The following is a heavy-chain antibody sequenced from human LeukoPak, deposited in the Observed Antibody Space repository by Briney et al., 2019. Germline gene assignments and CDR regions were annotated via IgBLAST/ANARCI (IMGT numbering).Heavy chain of an antibody. CDR3: ARLGASGKNDY. CDR2: IYYSGST. J-gene: IGHJ4*02. D-gene: IGHD3-10*01. V-gene: IGHV4-59*08. Sequence: SETLSLTSTVSGGSISSYYWSWIRQPPGKGLEWIGYIYYSGSTNYNPSLKSRVTISVDTSKNQFSLKLSSVTAADTAVYYCARLGASGKNDYWGQGTLVTVSS. CDR1: GGSISSYY.